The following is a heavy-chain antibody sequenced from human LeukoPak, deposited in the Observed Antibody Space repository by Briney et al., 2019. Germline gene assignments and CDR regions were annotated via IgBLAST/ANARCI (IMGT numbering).Heavy chain of an antibody. CDR1: GFTFSSYG. Sequence: GGSLRLSCAASGFTFSSYGTSWVRQAPGKGLEWVSSITSSGTYIFYADSVKGRFTISRDNGKNSLYLQLSTLGPEDTAVYYCARDPYSGNYGNDYYYYMDVWGKGTTVTISS. CDR2: ITSSGTYI. CDR3: ARDPYSGNYGNDYYYYMDV. J-gene: IGHJ6*03. D-gene: IGHD1-26*01. V-gene: IGHV3-21*01.